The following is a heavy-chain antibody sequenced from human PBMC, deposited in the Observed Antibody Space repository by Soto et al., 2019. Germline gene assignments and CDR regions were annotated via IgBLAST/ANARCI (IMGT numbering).Heavy chain of an antibody. D-gene: IGHD2-8*01. CDR1: GFTFSNYW. CDR3: ARVADDNGCISDH. J-gene: IGHJ4*01. CDR2: IKQDGSEK. V-gene: IGHV3-7*01. Sequence: RGSLRLSCAASGFTFSNYWMSWVRLAPGKGLEWVANIKQDGSEKYYVDSVKGRFTLSRDNAQNSLQLQMNSLRAEDTAIYFFARVADDNGCISDHRGEGTLVTVSS.